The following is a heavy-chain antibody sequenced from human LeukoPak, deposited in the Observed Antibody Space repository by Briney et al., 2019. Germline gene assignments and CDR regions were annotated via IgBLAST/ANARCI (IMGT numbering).Heavy chain of an antibody. V-gene: IGHV1-46*01. J-gene: IGHJ4*02. CDR3: ARDQEGFDY. CDR1: GYTGTNNY. CDR2: IYPRDGST. Sequence: ASVKVSCTASGYTGTNNYLHWVRQAPGHGLEWMGMIYPRDGSTSYAQNFQGRVTVTRDTSTTTVHMELRGLRSEDTAVYYCARDQEGFDYWGQGTVVTVSS.